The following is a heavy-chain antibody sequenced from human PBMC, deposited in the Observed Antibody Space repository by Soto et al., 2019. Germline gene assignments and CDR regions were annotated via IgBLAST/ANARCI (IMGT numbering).Heavy chain of an antibody. CDR1: GGTFSSYT. D-gene: IGHD3-10*01. CDR3: ARGRNVVRGIRYYYYGMDV. J-gene: IGHJ6*02. Sequence: SVKVPCKASGGTFSSYTISWVRQAPGQGLEWMGRIIPILGIANYAQKFQGRVTITADKSTSTAYMELSSLRSEDTAVYYCARGRNVVRGIRYYYYGMDVWGQGTTVSVSS. V-gene: IGHV1-69*02. CDR2: IIPILGIA.